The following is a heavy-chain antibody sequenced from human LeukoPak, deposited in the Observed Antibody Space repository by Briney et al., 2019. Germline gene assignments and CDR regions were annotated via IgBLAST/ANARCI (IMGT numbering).Heavy chain of an antibody. Sequence: SETLSLTCTVSGYSISSGYYWGWIRQPPGKGLEWIGSIYHSGSTYYNPSLESRVTISVDTSKNQFSLKLSSVTAADTAVYYCARGGGRLQLSYWGQGTLVTVSS. CDR2: IYHSGST. CDR1: GYSISSGYY. V-gene: IGHV4-38-2*02. J-gene: IGHJ4*02. D-gene: IGHD5-24*01. CDR3: ARGGGRLQLSY.